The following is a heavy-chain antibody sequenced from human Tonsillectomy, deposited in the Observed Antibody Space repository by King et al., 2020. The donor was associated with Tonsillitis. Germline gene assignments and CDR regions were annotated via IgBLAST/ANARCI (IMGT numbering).Heavy chain of an antibody. J-gene: IGHJ4*02. Sequence: ETQLVQSGGGLVQPGGSLRLSCAASGLTFSSYAMNWVRQAPGKGLEWVSAISGSGGNTYYSDSVKGRFTISRDNSKNTLYLQMNSLRAEDTAVYYCASNLAELDYWGQGTLVTVSS. V-gene: IGHV3-23*04. CDR1: GLTFSSYA. CDR3: ASNLAELDY. CDR2: ISGSGGNT. D-gene: IGHD1-7*01.